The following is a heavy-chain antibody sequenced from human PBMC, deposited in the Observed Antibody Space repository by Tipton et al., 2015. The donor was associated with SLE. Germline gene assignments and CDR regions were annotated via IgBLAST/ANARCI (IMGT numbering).Heavy chain of an antibody. V-gene: IGHV3-15*05. J-gene: IGHJ4*02. Sequence: GSLRLSCAASGFAFNTAWMTWVRQAPGKGLEWVGRIKSMSDGGTADFAATVKGRIIMSRNDADNTMYLDLHSLTAEDTAVYYCTTDRYSLHGGLDYWGQGTLVNASS. CDR3: TTDRYSLHGGLDY. CDR1: GFAFNTAW. CDR2: IKSMSDGGTA. D-gene: IGHD4-11*01.